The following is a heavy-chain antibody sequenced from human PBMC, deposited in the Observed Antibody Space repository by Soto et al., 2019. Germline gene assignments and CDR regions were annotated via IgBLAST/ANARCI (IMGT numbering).Heavy chain of an antibody. CDR3: ARDRIVLMVYAMAPYYYYGMDV. V-gene: IGHV4-34*01. J-gene: IGHJ6*02. D-gene: IGHD2-8*01. CDR2: INHSGST. CDR1: GGSFSGYY. Sequence: QVQLQQWGAGLLKPSETLSLTCAVYGGSFSGYYWSWIRQPPGKGLEWIGEINHSGSTNYNPSLKSRVNISVDTSKNQFSLKLSSVTAADTAVYYCARDRIVLMVYAMAPYYYYGMDVWGQGTTVTVSS.